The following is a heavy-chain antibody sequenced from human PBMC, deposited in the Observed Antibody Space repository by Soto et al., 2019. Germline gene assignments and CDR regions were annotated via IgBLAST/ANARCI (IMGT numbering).Heavy chain of an antibody. CDR1: GVTFRSYA. Sequence: QVQLVQSGAEVKKPGSSVKVSCKASGVTFRSYAISWLRQAPGQGLEWMGGIIPIFGTVNDAQKFQGRVTITADESTSTAYMELSSLRSEDTAGYYCARGYGSGSYRGMDVWGQGTTVTVSS. D-gene: IGHD3-10*01. CDR2: IIPIFGTV. CDR3: ARGYGSGSYRGMDV. V-gene: IGHV1-69*01. J-gene: IGHJ6*02.